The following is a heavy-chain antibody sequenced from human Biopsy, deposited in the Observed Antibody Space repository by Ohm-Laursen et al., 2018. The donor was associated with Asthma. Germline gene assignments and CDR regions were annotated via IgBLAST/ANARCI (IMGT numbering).Heavy chain of an antibody. V-gene: IGHV1-69*01. CDR1: GYTFIGCH. D-gene: IGHD5-18*01. CDR2: ITPIYGIT. Sequence: SSVKVSCKASGYTFIGCHIHWMRQAPGQGLEWLGGITPIYGITDYAQKFQGRLSITADGSTTTAYMELNSLTFEDTAVYFCARLATRYSYGRIYYSYGMDVWGQGTTVTVSS. J-gene: IGHJ6*02. CDR3: ARLATRYSYGRIYYSYGMDV.